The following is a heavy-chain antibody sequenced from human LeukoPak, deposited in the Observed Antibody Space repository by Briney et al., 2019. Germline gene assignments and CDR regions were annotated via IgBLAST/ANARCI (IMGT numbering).Heavy chain of an antibody. V-gene: IGHV1-18*01. CDR1: GYTFINYG. J-gene: IGHJ6*03. D-gene: IGHD6-25*01. Sequence: GASVKVPCKASGYTFINYGITWMRQAPGQGLEWMGWISAYNGNTNYAQKFQGRVTMTADTSTSTAYMELRSLRSDDAAVYYCARGAGFPPYYMDVWGKGTTVTVSS. CDR3: ARGAGFPPYYMDV. CDR2: ISAYNGNT.